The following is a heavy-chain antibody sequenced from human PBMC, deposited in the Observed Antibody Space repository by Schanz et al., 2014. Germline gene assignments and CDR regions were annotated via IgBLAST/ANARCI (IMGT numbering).Heavy chain of an antibody. J-gene: IGHJ6*02. CDR3: AKGRGYCSGGTCYDYYDYGLDV. V-gene: IGHV3-23*04. CDR2: ISHSGGSK. CDR1: GFTFNSYA. Sequence: VQLVESGGGVVQFGRSLRLSCAASGFTFNSYAMTWVRQAPGKGLEWVSSISHSGGSKYYADSVKGRFTISRDNSENTLYLQMNRLRADDTAVFYCAKGRGYCSGGTCYDYYDYGLDVWGQGTTVTVSS. D-gene: IGHD2-15*01.